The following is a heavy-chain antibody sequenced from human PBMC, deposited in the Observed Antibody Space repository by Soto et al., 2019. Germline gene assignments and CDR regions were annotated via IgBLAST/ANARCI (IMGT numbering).Heavy chain of an antibody. V-gene: IGHV3-9*01. CDR2: ISWNSDTI. J-gene: IGHJ3*01. D-gene: IGHD1-7*01. Sequence: GGSLRLSCAASGFTFDDYAMHWVRQAPGKGLEWVSGISWNSDTIGYADSVKGRFTISRDNAKNSLYLQMNSLRAEDTALYYCAKDIHNWNYNAFDLWGQGTMVTVSS. CDR3: AKDIHNWNYNAFDL. CDR1: GFTFDDYA.